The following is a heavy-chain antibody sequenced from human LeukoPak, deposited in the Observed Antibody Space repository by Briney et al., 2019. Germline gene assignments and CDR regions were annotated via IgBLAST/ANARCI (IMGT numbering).Heavy chain of an antibody. CDR1: GGSISSTSYY. V-gene: IGHV4-61*09. CDR2: ICTTGST. J-gene: IGHJ5*02. Sequence: SETLSLTCTVSGGSISSTSYYWSWIRQPAGKGLEWIGHICTTGSTNYNPSLKSRVTISLDTSKNHLSLKLSSVTAADTAVYYCARGAYFYGSGINWFDPWGQGTLITVSS. D-gene: IGHD3-10*01. CDR3: ARGAYFYGSGINWFDP.